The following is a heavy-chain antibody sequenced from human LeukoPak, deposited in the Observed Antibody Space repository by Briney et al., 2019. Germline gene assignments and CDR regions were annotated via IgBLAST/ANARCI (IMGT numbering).Heavy chain of an antibody. Sequence: ASVNVSCKASGGTFSSYAISWVRQAPGQGLEWMGGIIPIFGTANYAQKFQGRVTITADESTSTAYMELSSLRSEDTAVYYCASAGGLGELSFNWFDPWGQGTLVTVSS. CDR3: ASAGGLGELSFNWFDP. V-gene: IGHV1-69*01. CDR1: GGTFSSYA. J-gene: IGHJ5*02. CDR2: IIPIFGTA. D-gene: IGHD3-16*02.